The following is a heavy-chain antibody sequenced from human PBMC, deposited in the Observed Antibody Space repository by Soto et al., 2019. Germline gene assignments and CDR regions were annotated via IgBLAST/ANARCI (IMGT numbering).Heavy chain of an antibody. J-gene: IGHJ4*02. D-gene: IGHD1-1*01. CDR3: ARGRYGDY. Sequence: QVHLVQSGAEVKKPGASVKVSCKASGYTFTSYGITWVRQAPGQGLEWMGWISAHNGNTDYAQKLQGRVIVTRDTHTSTTYMELRSLRSDATAVYYCARGRYGDYWGQGALVTVSS. CDR1: GYTFTSYG. V-gene: IGHV1-18*01. CDR2: ISAHNGNT.